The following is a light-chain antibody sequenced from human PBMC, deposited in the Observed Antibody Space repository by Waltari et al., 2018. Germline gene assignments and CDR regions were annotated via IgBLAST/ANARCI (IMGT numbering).Light chain of an antibody. V-gene: IGKV3-20*01. CDR3: QQYGSSSWT. CDR1: QSVSNNY. CDR2: DAS. J-gene: IGKJ1*01. Sequence: IVLTQSPGTLSLSPGERATLSCRASQSVSNNYLAWYQQKPGQAPRLLISDASIRATGMPDRFSGSGSGTDFTLTITRLEREDFAVYYCQQYGSSSWTFGQGTKVEIK.